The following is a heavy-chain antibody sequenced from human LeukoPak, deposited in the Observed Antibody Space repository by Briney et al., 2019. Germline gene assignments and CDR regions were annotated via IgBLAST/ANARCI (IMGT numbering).Heavy chain of an antibody. CDR3: ARDLKYSSGWYGPSNYYAMDV. J-gene: IGHJ6*02. CDR2: IWYDGSNK. V-gene: IGHV3-33*01. Sequence: PGGSLRLSCAASGFTFSSYGMHWVRQAPGKGLEWVAVIWYDGSNKYYADSVKGRFTISRDNSQTTLYLQMNSLRAEDTAVYYCARDLKYSSGWYGPSNYYAMDVWGQGTTVTVSS. CDR1: GFTFSSYG. D-gene: IGHD6-19*01.